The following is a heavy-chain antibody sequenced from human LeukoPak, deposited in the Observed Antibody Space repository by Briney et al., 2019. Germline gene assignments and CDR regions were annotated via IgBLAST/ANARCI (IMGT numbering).Heavy chain of an antibody. CDR2: ISYDGSNK. J-gene: IGHJ6*02. V-gene: IGHV3-30*04. CDR3: ARDSFPRYYYGMDV. Sequence: GGSLRLSCAASGFTFSSYAMHWVRQAPGKGLEWVAVISYDGSNKYYADSVKGRFTISRDNSKNTLYLQMNSLRAEDTAVYYCARDSFPRYYYGMDVWGQGTTVTVSS. CDR1: GFTFSSYA. D-gene: IGHD3-16*02.